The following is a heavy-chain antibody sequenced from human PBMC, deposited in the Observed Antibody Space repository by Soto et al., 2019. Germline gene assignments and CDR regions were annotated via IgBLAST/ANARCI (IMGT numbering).Heavy chain of an antibody. CDR3: AKDQLAVAGSWFDP. V-gene: IGHV3-30*18. CDR2: ISYDGSNK. Sequence: SLRLSFAASGFTFSSYSMHWVRHSPGKGLEWVAVISYDGSNKYYADSVKGRFTISRDNSKNTLYLQMNSLRAEDTAVYYCAKDQLAVAGSWFDPWGQRTLVTVSS. J-gene: IGHJ5*02. CDR1: GFTFSSYS. D-gene: IGHD6-19*01.